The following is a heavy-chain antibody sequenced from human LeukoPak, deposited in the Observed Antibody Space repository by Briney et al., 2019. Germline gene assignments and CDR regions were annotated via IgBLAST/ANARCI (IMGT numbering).Heavy chain of an antibody. CDR2: INPNSGGT. CDR3: ARLPLWGDAFDI. J-gene: IGHJ3*02. V-gene: IGHV1-2*02. CDR1: GYTFTSYG. Sequence: AASVKVSCKASGYTFTSYGISWVRQAPGQGLEWMGWINPNSGGTNYAQKFQGRVTMTRDTSISTAYMELSRLRSDDTAVYYCARLPLWGDAFDIWGQGTMVTVSS. D-gene: IGHD2-21*01.